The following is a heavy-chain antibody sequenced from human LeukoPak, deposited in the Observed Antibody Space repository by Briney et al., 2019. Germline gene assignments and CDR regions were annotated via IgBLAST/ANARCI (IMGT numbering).Heavy chain of an antibody. Sequence: GGSLRLSCAASGFTFSSYSMNWVRQAPGEGLEWVSYISSSSSTIYYADSVKGRFTISRDNSKNTLYLQMNSLRAEDTAVYYCARDLKYYDSSGYYYEALHWGQGTLVTVSS. CDR3: ARDLKYYDSSGYYYEALH. V-gene: IGHV3-48*01. CDR1: GFTFSSYS. D-gene: IGHD3-22*01. CDR2: ISSSSSTI. J-gene: IGHJ4*02.